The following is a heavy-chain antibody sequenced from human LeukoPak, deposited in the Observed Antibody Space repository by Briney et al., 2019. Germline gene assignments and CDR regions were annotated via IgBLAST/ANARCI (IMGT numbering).Heavy chain of an antibody. J-gene: IGHJ3*02. CDR1: GGSISSYY. Sequence: SETLSLTCTVSGGSISSYYWSLIRQPPGKGLEWIGYIHYSGSTNYNPSLKSRVTISLDTSRNQFSLKLNSVTAADTAVYYCAKSNGYGLVDIWGQGTMVTVSS. V-gene: IGHV4-59*12. CDR2: IHYSGST. D-gene: IGHD3-10*01. CDR3: AKSNGYGLVDI.